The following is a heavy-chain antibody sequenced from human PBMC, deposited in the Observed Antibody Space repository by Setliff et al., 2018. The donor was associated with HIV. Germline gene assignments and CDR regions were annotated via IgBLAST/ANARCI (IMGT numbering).Heavy chain of an antibody. CDR1: GGTSISYA. Sequence: GASVKVSCKASGGTSISYAINWVRQAPGQGLEWMGGIIPIFGTTNYAQKFQGRVTITADESTSTAYMELSSLRSEDTAVYYCARVFPHPYGNSWFDTWGQGILVTVSS. V-gene: IGHV1-69*13. CDR3: ARVFPHPYGNSWFDT. CDR2: IIPIFGTT. D-gene: IGHD3-16*01. J-gene: IGHJ5*02.